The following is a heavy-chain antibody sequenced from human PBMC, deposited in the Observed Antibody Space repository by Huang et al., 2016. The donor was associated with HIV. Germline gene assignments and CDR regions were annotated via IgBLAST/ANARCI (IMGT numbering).Heavy chain of an antibody. CDR2: IGAGGSPI. Sequence: VESGGGLVQPGGSLRLSCAASGFPFNKYSMNWVRQAPGKGLEWVAYIGAGGSPIYYADSVKGRFTISRENGKKLTSLERNSLRAEETAVYFCARVAYSYGMHWGQGTLVTVSS. J-gene: IGHJ4*02. CDR1: GFPFNKYS. CDR3: ARVAYSYGMH. D-gene: IGHD5-18*01. V-gene: IGHV3-48*01.